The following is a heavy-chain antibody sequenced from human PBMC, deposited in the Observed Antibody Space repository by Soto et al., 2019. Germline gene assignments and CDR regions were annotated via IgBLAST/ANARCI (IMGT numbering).Heavy chain of an antibody. CDR1: GGSISSYY. CDR2: IYYSGST. J-gene: IGHJ4*02. D-gene: IGHD5-18*01. V-gene: IGHV4-59*01. Sequence: SETLSLTCTVSGGSISSYYWSWIRQPPGKGLEWIGYIYYSGSTNYNPSLKSRVTISVDTSKNQFSPKLSSVTAADTAVYYCARGPVDTAMVTFDYWGQGTLVTVSS. CDR3: ARGPVDTAMVTFDY.